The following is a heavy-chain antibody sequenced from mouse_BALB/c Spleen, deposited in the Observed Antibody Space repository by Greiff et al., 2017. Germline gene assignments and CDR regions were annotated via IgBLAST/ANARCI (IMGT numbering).Heavy chain of an antibody. J-gene: IGHJ4*01. D-gene: IGHD3-1*01. Sequence: QVQLQQSGPGLVQPSQSLSITCTVSGFSLTSYGVHWVRQSPGKGLEWLGVIWSGGSTDYNAAFISRLSISKDNSKSQVFFKMNSLQANDTAIYYCARNSARATHDYAMDYWGQGTSVTVSS. CDR2: IWSGGST. CDR1: GFSLTSYG. CDR3: ARNSARATHDYAMDY. V-gene: IGHV2-2*02.